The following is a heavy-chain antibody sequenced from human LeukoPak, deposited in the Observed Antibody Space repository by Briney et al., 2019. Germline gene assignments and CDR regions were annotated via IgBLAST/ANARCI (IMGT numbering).Heavy chain of an antibody. D-gene: IGHD3-22*01. Sequence: GRSLRLSCAASGFTFSSYGMHWVRQAPGKGLEWVAVIWYDGSNKYYADSVKGRFTISRDNSKNTLYLQMNSLRAEDTAVYYCARVSEPSGYYRFDYWGQGTLVTVSS. CDR3: ARVSEPSGYYRFDY. CDR2: IWYDGSNK. J-gene: IGHJ4*02. CDR1: GFTFSSYG. V-gene: IGHV3-33*01.